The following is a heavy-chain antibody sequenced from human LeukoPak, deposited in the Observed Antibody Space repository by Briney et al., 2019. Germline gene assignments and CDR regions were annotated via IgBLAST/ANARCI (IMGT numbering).Heavy chain of an antibody. V-gene: IGHV4-4*09. CDR1: GDSLGTYY. CDR3: ARWALKGYYADV. Sequence: SETLSVTCTISGDSLGTYYWTWIRQPPGKGLEWIGYIYLGVSTNYNPSLRSRVTLSVDTSKNQFSLRLTSLTAADTATYYCARWALKGYYADVWGTGTTDIVSS. CDR2: IYLGVST. J-gene: IGHJ6*04. D-gene: IGHD2-2*01.